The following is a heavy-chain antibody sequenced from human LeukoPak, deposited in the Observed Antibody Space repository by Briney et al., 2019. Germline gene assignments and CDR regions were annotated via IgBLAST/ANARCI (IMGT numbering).Heavy chain of an antibody. CDR2: IYSGGST. D-gene: IGHD5-18*01. J-gene: IGHJ6*03. CDR3: AITAMADYYYYYMDV. CDR1: GFTVSGNC. V-gene: IGHV3-66*02. Sequence: PTGGSLRLSCAASGFTVSGNCMSWVRQAPGKGLEWVSVIYSGGSTYYADSVKGRFTISRDNSKNTLYLQMNSLRAEDTAVYYCAITAMADYYYYYMDVWGKGTTVTVSS.